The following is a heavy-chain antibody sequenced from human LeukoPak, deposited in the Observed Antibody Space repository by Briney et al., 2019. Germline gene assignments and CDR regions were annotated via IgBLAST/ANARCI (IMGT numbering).Heavy chain of an antibody. Sequence: SETLSLTCAVSGGSISSAYWWSWVRQPPGKGLEWIGEIYHSGSTNYNPSLKSRVTLSVDESKNQFSLKLSSVTAADTAVYYCARELTSGLYYFDYWGQGTLVTVPS. CDR3: ARELTSGLYYFDY. CDR2: IYHSGST. CDR1: GGSISSAYW. V-gene: IGHV4-4*02. J-gene: IGHJ4*02. D-gene: IGHD6-19*01.